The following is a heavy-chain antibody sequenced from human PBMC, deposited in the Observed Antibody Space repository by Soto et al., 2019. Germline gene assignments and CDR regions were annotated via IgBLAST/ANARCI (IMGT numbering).Heavy chain of an antibody. V-gene: IGHV1-18*01. Sequence: GASVKVSCKASGYPYAIYGISWVRQAPGQGLEWMGWISAYNGNTNYAQKLQARVTMTTDTSTSTAYMELRSLRSDDTAVYYCARPRGYSYGFDYWGQGILVTVSS. J-gene: IGHJ4*02. CDR1: GYPYAIYG. CDR3: ARPRGYSYGFDY. CDR2: ISAYNGNT. D-gene: IGHD5-18*01.